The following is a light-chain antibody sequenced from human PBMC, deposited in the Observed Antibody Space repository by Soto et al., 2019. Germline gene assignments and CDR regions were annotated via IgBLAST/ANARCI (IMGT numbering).Light chain of an antibody. V-gene: IGLV2-14*01. CDR2: EVN. J-gene: IGLJ1*01. CDR3: SSYTSTNTLEV. Sequence: QSALTQPASVSGSPGQSITISCTGTSSDFGGYNYVSWYQHHPGKAPKLMIYEVNYRPSGVSNRFSGSKSGNTASLTISGLQAEDEADYYCSSYTSTNTLEVFGTGTKVTVL. CDR1: SSDFGGYNY.